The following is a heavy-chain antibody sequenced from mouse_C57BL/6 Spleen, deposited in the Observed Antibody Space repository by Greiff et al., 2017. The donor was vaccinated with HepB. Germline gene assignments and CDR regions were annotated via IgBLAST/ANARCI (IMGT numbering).Heavy chain of an antibody. CDR2: ISSGGDYY. CDR1: GFTFSSYA. V-gene: IGHV5-9-1*02. J-gene: IGHJ4*01. CDR3: TRGGFDYDRGYYAMDY. D-gene: IGHD2-4*01. Sequence: EVKLMESGEGLVKPGGSLKLSCAASGFTFSSYAMSWVRQTPEKRLEWVAYISSGGDYYYYADTVKGRFTISRDNARNTLYLQMSSLKSEDTAMYYCTRGGFDYDRGYYAMDYWGQGTSVTVSS.